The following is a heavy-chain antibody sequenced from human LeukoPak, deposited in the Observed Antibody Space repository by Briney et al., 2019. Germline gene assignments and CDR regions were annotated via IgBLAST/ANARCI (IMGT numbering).Heavy chain of an antibody. D-gene: IGHD1-26*01. CDR2: IKEDESAK. Sequence: GGSLRLSCAASGFTFSSYAMSWVRQAPGKGLEWVANIKEDESAKHQADSVKGRFTISRDNAQNSVYLQMSSLRGEDTAVYYCARDVGGSLDYWGQGTLVTVSS. CDR3: ARDVGGSLDY. V-gene: IGHV3-7*01. CDR1: GFTFSSYA. J-gene: IGHJ4*02.